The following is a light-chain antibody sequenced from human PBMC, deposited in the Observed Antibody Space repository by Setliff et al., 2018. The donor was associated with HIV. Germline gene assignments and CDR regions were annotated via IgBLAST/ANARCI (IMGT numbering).Light chain of an antibody. V-gene: IGLV2-14*01. Sequence: QSALTQPASVSGSPGQSITISCTGTSSDVGNYNYVSWYQQHPGKAPKRMISEVTYRPSGFSNRFSGSKSGNTASLTISGLQAEDEADYYCSSYTTNTTFVFGTGTKGTV. CDR3: SSYTTNTTFV. CDR2: EVT. J-gene: IGLJ1*01. CDR1: SSDVGNYNY.